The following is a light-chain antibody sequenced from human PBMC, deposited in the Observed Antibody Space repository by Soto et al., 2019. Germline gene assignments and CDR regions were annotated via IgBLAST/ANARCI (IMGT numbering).Light chain of an antibody. CDR2: GAS. Sequence: EIVLTQSPGTLSLSPGERATLSCRASQSLSSSYLAWYQQKPDQAPRLLIYGASSRATGTPDRFSGSGSGTDFTLTISRLEPEDFAVYYCQQYGSSTGFTFGPGTKVDIK. CDR3: QQYGSSTGFT. CDR1: QSLSSSY. J-gene: IGKJ3*01. V-gene: IGKV3-20*01.